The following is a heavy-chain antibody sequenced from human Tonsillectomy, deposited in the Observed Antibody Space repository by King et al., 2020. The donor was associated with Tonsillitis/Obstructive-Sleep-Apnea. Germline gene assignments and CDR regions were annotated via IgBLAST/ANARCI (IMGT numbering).Heavy chain of an antibody. CDR1: GGSISSGGYY. V-gene: IGHV4-31*03. CDR2: IYYSGST. CDR3: ATRYSGRKSYLVDY. J-gene: IGHJ4*02. Sequence: VQLQESGPGLVKPSQTLSLTCTVSGGSISSGGYYWSWIRQHPGKGLEWIGYIYYSGSTYYNPSLKSRVTISVDTSKNQFSLKLRSVTAADTAVYYCATRYSGRKSYLVDYWGQGTLVTVSS. D-gene: IGHD1-26*01.